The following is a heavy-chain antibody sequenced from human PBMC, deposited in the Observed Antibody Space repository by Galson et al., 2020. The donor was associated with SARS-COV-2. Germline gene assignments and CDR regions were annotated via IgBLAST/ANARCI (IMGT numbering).Heavy chain of an antibody. D-gene: IGHD3-22*01. CDR1: GFTFSSYA. V-gene: IGHV3-23*01. Sequence: GESLKISCAASGFTFSSYAMSWVRQAPGKGLEWVSAISGSGGSTYYADSVKGRFTTSRDNSKNTLYLQMNSLRAEDTAVYYCAKAQSADYYDSSGYLGLDYYYGMDVWGQGTTVTVSS. CDR3: AKAQSADYYDSSGYLGLDYYYGMDV. J-gene: IGHJ6*02. CDR2: ISGSGGST.